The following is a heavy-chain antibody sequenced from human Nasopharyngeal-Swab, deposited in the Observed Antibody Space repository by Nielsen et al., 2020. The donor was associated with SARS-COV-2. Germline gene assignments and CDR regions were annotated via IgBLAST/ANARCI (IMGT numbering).Heavy chain of an antibody. CDR3: ARDRVVPAAMWAYYYYGMDV. Sequence: WIGQPPGKGLEGIGYIYYSGSTYYNPSLKSRVTISVDTSKTQFSLKLSSVTAADTAVYYCARDRVVPAAMWAYYYYGMDVWGQGTTVTV. V-gene: IGHV4-31*02. D-gene: IGHD2-2*01. J-gene: IGHJ6*02. CDR2: IYYSGST.